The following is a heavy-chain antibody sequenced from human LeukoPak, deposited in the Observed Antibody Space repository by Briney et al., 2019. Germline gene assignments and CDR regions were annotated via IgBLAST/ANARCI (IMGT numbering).Heavy chain of an antibody. J-gene: IGHJ4*02. D-gene: IGHD6-13*01. CDR2: IYYSGST. CDR1: GGSISSYY. V-gene: IGHV4-59*01. CDR3: ATGGIAAANLDY. Sequence: SETLSLTCTVSGGSISSYYWSWIRQPPGKGLEWIGYIYYSGSTNYNPSLKSRVTISVDTSKNQFSLKLSSVTAADTAVYYCATGGIAAANLDYWGQGILVTVSS.